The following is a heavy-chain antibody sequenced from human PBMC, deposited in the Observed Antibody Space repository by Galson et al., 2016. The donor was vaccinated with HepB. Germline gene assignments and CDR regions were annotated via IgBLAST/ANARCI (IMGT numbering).Heavy chain of an antibody. CDR2: IQYSGNT. J-gene: IGHJ4*02. V-gene: IGHV4-61*01. Sequence: ETLSLTCTVSGGSVISDNYFWSWIRQPPGKGLEWIGFIQYSGNTNCSASLRSRVTISIDTSKNQFALKLSSVTAADTAIYYCARDQHGNYLAYWGLGALVAVSS. CDR1: GGSVISDNYF. D-gene: IGHD1-26*01. CDR3: ARDQHGNYLAY.